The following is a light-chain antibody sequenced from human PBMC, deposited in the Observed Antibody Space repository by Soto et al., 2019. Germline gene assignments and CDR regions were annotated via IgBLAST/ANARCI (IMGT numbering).Light chain of an antibody. CDR3: SSYTSSSTPYV. Sequence: QSVLTQPASVSGSPGQSLTISCTGTSSDVGGYNYVSWYQQHPGKAPKLMIYEVSNRPSGVSNRFYGSKSGNTASLTISGLPAEDEADYYCSSYTSSSTPYVFGTGNKLTVL. V-gene: IGLV2-14*01. J-gene: IGLJ1*01. CDR1: SSDVGGYNY. CDR2: EVS.